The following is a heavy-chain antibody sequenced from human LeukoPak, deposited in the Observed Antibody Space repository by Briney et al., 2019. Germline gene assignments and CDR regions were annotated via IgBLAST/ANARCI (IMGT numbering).Heavy chain of an antibody. V-gene: IGHV3-48*01. CDR1: GFTFSSYS. D-gene: IGHD1-26*01. Sequence: GGSLRLSCAASGFTFSSYSMNWVRQAPGKGLEWLSYISSSSSTIYYADSVKGRFTISRDNAKNSLYLQMNSLRAEDTAVYYCARVNAPGIVGAPDYWGQGTLVTVSS. CDR3: ARVNAPGIVGAPDY. J-gene: IGHJ4*02. CDR2: ISSSSSTI.